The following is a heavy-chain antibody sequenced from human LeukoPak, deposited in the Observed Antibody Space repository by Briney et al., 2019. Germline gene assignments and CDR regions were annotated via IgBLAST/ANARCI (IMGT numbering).Heavy chain of an antibody. CDR2: INTDGSST. Sequence: GGSLRLSCAASGFTFSSYWMHWVRQAPGKGLVWVSRINTDGSSTSYADSVKGRFTISRDNAKNTLYLQTNSLRAEDTAVYYCARGGIQLWFYYYYYMDVWGKGTTVTVSS. CDR3: ARGGIQLWFYYYYYMDV. V-gene: IGHV3-74*01. CDR1: GFTFSSYW. J-gene: IGHJ6*03. D-gene: IGHD5-18*01.